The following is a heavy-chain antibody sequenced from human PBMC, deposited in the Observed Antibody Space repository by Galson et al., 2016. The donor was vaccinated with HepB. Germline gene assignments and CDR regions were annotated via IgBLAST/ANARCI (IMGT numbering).Heavy chain of an antibody. J-gene: IGHJ4*02. CDR2: IYQGETA. Sequence: TLSLTCAVSGVSITSGGFSWNWIRQPPGKGLEWIGYIYQGETAYYTPSLRSRVTMALRKTNNLFSLKLSSVTAADTAVYYCARGTYDFGSGFSPTEYYFDYWGQGALVAVSS. D-gene: IGHD3-3*01. CDR1: GVSITSGGFS. V-gene: IGHV4-30-2*01. CDR3: ARGTYDFGSGFSPTEYYFDY.